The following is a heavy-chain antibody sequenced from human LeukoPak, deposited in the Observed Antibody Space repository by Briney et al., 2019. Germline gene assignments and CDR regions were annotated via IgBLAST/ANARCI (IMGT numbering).Heavy chain of an antibody. CDR1: GGSISSSNW. CDR2: IYHSGST. CDR3: ARVVTIFGVVTAWDV. V-gene: IGHV4-4*02. J-gene: IGHJ6*02. D-gene: IGHD3-3*01. Sequence: SGTLSLTCAVSGGSISSSNWWSWVRQPPGKGLEWIGGIYHSGSTNYNPSLKSRVTISVDKSKNQFSLKLSSVTAADTAVYYCARVVTIFGVVTAWDVWGQGTTVTVSS.